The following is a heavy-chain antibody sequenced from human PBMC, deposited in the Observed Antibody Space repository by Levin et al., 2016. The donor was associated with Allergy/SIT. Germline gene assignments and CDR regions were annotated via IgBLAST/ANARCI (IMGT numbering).Heavy chain of an antibody. CDR3: AREAELMGFDY. D-gene: IGHD1-26*01. J-gene: IGHJ4*02. V-gene: IGHV1-46*01. CDR2: INPSGDRS. CDR1: GYAFITYY. Sequence: ASVKVSCKASGYAFITYYLHWVRQAPGQGLEWMGIINPSGDRSSSAQTFQGRVTLTRDTSTNTVYMELSSLRFEDTAVYYCAREAELMGFDYWGQGTVVTVSS.